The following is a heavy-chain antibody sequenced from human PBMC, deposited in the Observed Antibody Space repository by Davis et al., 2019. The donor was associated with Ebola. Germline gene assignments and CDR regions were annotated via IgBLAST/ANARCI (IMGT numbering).Heavy chain of an antibody. V-gene: IGHV3-74*01. CDR3: TRARFGELEGFDH. CDR1: GFTFSSYW. Sequence: GESLKISCAASGFTFSSYWMHWVRQAPGKGLFWVSRIHTDGSSTNYADSVRGRFTISRDNAKNTVYLQMNSLRDDDTAVYYCTRARFGELEGFDHWGQGTLVTVSS. J-gene: IGHJ4*02. D-gene: IGHD3-10*01. CDR2: IHTDGSST.